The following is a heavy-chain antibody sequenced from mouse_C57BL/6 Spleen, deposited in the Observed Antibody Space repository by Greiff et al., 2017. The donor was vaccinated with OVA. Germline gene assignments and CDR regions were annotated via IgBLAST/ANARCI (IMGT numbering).Heavy chain of an antibody. J-gene: IGHJ2*01. CDR1: GFNIKDDY. V-gene: IGHV14-4*01. D-gene: IGHD2-5*01. CDR2: IDPENGDT. CDR3: TTSYSNYGGYFDY. Sequence: QLQQSGAELVRPGASVKLSCTASGFNIKDDYMHWVKQRPEQGLEWIGWIDPENGDTEYASKFQGKATITADTSSNTAYLQLSSLTSEDTAVYYCTTSYSNYGGYFDYWGQGTTLTVSS.